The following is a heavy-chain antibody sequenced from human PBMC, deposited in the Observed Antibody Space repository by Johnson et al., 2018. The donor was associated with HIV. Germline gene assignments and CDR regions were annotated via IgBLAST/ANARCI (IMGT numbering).Heavy chain of an antibody. J-gene: IGHJ3*02. CDR3: ARSIIPSPVGAFDI. CDR1: GFTFSNSW. V-gene: IGHV3-9*01. CDR2: ISWSSADI. Sequence: VQLVESGGGLVKPGGSLRLSCAASGFTFSNSWMSWVRQAPGKGLEWVAGISWSSADIGYGESVTGQFSISRDNAKNCLYLQMNGLNPEDTALYSCARSIIPSPVGAFDIWGQGTMVTVSS. D-gene: IGHD2/OR15-2a*01.